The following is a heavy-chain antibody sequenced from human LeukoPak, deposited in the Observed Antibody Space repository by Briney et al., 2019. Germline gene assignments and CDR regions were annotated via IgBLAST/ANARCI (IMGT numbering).Heavy chain of an antibody. CDR2: IKQDGSEK. CDR3: ARVRELYFYFDY. Sequence: GGSLRLSCAASGFTFSNYWMSWVRKPPGKGLEWVANIKQDGSEKYYVDSVKGRFTISRDNAKNSLYLQMNNLRAEDTAVYYCARVRELYFYFDYWGQGTLVTVSS. D-gene: IGHD1-26*01. CDR1: GFTFSNYW. V-gene: IGHV3-7*03. J-gene: IGHJ4*02.